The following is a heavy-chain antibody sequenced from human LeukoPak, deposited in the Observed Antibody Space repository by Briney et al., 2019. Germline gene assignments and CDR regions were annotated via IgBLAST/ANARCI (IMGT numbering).Heavy chain of an antibody. D-gene: IGHD4-17*01. Sequence: PSETLSLTCAVYGGSFSGYYWSWIRQPPGKGLEWIGEINHSGSTNYNPSLKSGVTISVDTSKNQFLLKVGSVPAADPAVYYCARGTGRGQRSFDYRGQGTLVTVSS. CDR3: ARGTGRGQRSFDY. CDR2: INHSGST. CDR1: GGSFSGYY. V-gene: IGHV4-34*01. J-gene: IGHJ4*02.